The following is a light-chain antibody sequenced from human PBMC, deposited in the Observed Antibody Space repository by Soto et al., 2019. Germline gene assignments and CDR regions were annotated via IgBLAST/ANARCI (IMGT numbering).Light chain of an antibody. CDR3: QQYGSSPLT. CDR2: AAS. J-gene: IGKJ5*01. Sequence: PIQSISSWLAWYQQKPGKVPNLLIYAASTLHSGVPSRFSGSGSGTDFTLTISRLEPEDFAVYYCQQYGSSPLTFGQGTRLEIK. V-gene: IGKV1-27*01. CDR1: QSISSW.